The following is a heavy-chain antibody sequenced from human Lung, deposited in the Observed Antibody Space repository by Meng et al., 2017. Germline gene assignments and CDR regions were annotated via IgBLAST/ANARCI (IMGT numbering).Heavy chain of an antibody. V-gene: IGHV4-34*01. J-gene: IGHJ4*02. CDR1: GGSFSDYY. D-gene: IGHD4-11*01. CDR2: INHSGST. CDR3: ARGPTTMAHDFDY. Sequence: QVRLQQWGPGLVKPSETLSLTCVVSGGSFSDYYWSWIRQPPGKGLEWIGEINHSGSTNYNPSLESRATISVDTSQNNLSLKLSSVTAADSAVYYCARGPTTMAHDFDYWGQGTLVTVSS.